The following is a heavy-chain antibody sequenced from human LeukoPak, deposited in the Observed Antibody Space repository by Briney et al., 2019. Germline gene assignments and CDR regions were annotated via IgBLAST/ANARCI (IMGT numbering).Heavy chain of an antibody. J-gene: IGHJ4*02. CDR3: ARGYIAAAAGAFDY. Sequence: SGGSLRLSCAASGFTFSSYGMHWVRQAPGKGLEWVAVIWYDGSNKYYADSVKGRFTISRDNSKNTLYLQMNSLRAEDTAVYYCARGYIAAAAGAFDYWGQGTLVTVSS. CDR2: IWYDGSNK. CDR1: GFTFSSYG. D-gene: IGHD6-13*01. V-gene: IGHV3-33*01.